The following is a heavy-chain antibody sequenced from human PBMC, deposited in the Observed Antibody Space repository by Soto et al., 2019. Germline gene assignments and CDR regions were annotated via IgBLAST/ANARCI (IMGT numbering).Heavy chain of an antibody. V-gene: IGHV1-18*04. CDR3: ARDERGTCTSSSCYYFDY. CDR1: GYTFNRYG. CDR2: TSADNGDT. Sequence: ASVKVSCKASGYTFNRYGFRWVRQAPGQGLELMSWTSADNGDTNLAPKLQGRVTLTTDTSTGTAYMELRSLTSDDTAVDYCARDERGTCTSSSCYYFDYWGQGTLVTVYS. D-gene: IGHD2-2*01. J-gene: IGHJ4*02.